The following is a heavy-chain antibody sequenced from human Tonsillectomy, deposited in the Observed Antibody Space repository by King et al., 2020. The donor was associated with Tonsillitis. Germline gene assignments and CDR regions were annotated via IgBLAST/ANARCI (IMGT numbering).Heavy chain of an antibody. CDR3: ARDPGPTLYFDY. CDR1: GYTFSNYC. Sequence: QLVQSGAEVKKPGASVKVSCKASGYTFSNYCMHWVRQAPGQGLEWMAIVNPSGGSTNYAQKFQGRLTLTRDTSTSTVYMELSSLRSEDTAVYYCARDPGPTLYFDYWGQGTLVTISS. V-gene: IGHV1-46*01. J-gene: IGHJ4*02. D-gene: IGHD2-15*01. CDR2: VNPSGGST.